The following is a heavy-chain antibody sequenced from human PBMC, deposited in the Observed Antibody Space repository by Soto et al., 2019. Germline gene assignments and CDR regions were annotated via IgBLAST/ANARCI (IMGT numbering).Heavy chain of an antibody. D-gene: IGHD5-12*01. J-gene: IGHJ4*02. CDR3: VKSRGGNNFDFFD. CDR2: IRGNGDPP. Sequence: PGGSLRLSCSASGFTFSSYPMHWVRQAPGKGLEYVSGIRGNGDPPFYADSVKGGFTISRDNSKNTLYLQMSSLSADDTAVYYCVKSRGGNNFDFFDWGQGALVTVSS. CDR1: GFTFSSYP. V-gene: IGHV3-64D*06.